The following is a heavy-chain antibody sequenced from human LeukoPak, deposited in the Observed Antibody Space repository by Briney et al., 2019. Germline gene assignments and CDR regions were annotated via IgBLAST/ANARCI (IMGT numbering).Heavy chain of an antibody. CDR3: ARDESRWDY. J-gene: IGHJ4*02. V-gene: IGHV3-7*05. CDR2: MNQDGSEK. CDR1: GFTFSNYW. Sequence: PGGSLRLSCAASGFTFSNYWMTWVRQAPGKGLEWVANMNQDGSEKYYVGSVKGRFTISRDNAKNSLYLQMNSLRAEDTAVYYCARDESRWDYWGQGTLVTVSS.